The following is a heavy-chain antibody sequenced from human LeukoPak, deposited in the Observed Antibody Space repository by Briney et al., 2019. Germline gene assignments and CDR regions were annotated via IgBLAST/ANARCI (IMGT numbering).Heavy chain of an antibody. CDR3: ATPRSKGSGWTFDY. V-gene: IGHV1-24*01. D-gene: IGHD3-22*01. Sequence: ASVKVSCKVSGYTLTELSMHWVRQAPGKGLEWMGGFDPEDGETIYAQKFQGRVTMTEDTSTDTAYMELSSLRSEDTAVYYCATPRSKGSGWTFDYWGQGTLVTVSS. CDR2: FDPEDGET. J-gene: IGHJ4*02. CDR1: GYTLTELS.